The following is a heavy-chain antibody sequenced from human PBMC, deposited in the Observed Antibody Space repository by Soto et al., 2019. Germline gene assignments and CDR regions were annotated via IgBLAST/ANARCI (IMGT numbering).Heavy chain of an antibody. V-gene: IGHV3-74*01. Sequence: GGSLRLSCEDSGFIFSNYWMHWVRQTPGTRLVWVSRISNDGSITNYADSVKGRFTISRDNAKNTLYLQMNSLRAEDTAVYYCAKDLTWNQADYWGQGALVTVSS. D-gene: IGHD1-1*01. CDR3: AKDLTWNQADY. CDR1: GFIFSNYW. J-gene: IGHJ4*02. CDR2: ISNDGSIT.